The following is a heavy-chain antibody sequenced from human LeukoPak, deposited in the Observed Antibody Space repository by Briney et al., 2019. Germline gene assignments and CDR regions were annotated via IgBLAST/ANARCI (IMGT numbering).Heavy chain of an antibody. CDR1: GGSISSSNYY. D-gene: IGHD2-15*01. CDR3: AQCSGGSCYRVDY. V-gene: IGHV4-39*05. J-gene: IGHJ4*02. CDR2: MHYSETT. Sequence: SETPSLTCSVSGGSISSSNYYWGWLRQPPGKGLEWIGTMHYSETTSYSPSLKSRVTISGDTSKSQFSLRLSSVTAAHTAVYYCAQCSGGSCYRVDYWGQGTLVTVSS.